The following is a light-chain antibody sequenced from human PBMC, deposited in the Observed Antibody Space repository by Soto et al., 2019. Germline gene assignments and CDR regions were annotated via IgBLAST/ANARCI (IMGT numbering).Light chain of an antibody. CDR1: ESISRW. Sequence: DIEIPQSPSTQSASVGDRVTTTCRASESISRWLAWFQQKPGKAPNLLIYDASILQSGVPSRFSGSGSGTDFTLTISSLQPEDFVTYYCQQYNDYSTFGQGTKV. CDR2: DAS. J-gene: IGKJ1*01. CDR3: QQYNDYST. V-gene: IGKV1-5*01.